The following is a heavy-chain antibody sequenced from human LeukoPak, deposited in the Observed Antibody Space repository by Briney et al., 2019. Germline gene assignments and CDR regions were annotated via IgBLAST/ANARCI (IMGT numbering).Heavy chain of an antibody. V-gene: IGHV4-34*01. CDR3: ARGADILTGYYFHYYYYGMDV. J-gene: IGHJ6*04. D-gene: IGHD3-9*01. CDR1: GGSFSGYY. CDR2: INHSGST. Sequence: PSETLSLTCAVYGGSFSGYYWSWIRQPPGKGLEWIGEINHSGSTNYNPSLKSRVTISVDTSKNQFSLKLSSVTAADTAVYYCARGADILTGYYFHYYYYGMDVWGKGTTVTVSS.